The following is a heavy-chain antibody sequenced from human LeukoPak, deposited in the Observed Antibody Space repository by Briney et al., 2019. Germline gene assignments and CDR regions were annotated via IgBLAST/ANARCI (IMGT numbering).Heavy chain of an antibody. CDR1: GCTFRNDE. V-gene: IGHV3-48*03. CDR2: ISPSGDTI. D-gene: IGHD3-16*02. Sequence: GGSLRLSCAASGCTFRNDEMSWGRQAPGQGLEWVSYISPSGDTIYYGDSVKGRFTISRDNAKNSLYLQMNSLRAEDTAVYYCHVRLGELSLITWGQGTLVTVSS. CDR3: HVRLGELSLIT. J-gene: IGHJ4*02.